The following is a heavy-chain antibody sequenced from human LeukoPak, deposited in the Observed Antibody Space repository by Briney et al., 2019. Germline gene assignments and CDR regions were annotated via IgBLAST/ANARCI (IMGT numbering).Heavy chain of an antibody. CDR3: ARGYSNNWYWFDP. CDR1: GFTFNRYN. V-gene: IGHV3-21*01. CDR2: ISTSSSYI. D-gene: IGHD6-13*01. Sequence: PGGSLRLSCAASGFTFNRYNMNWVRRAPGKGLEWVSSISTSSSYIYYADSVRGRFTISRDNAKNSLYLQMNSLRAEDTAVYSCARGYSNNWYWFDPWGRGTLVIVSS. J-gene: IGHJ5*02.